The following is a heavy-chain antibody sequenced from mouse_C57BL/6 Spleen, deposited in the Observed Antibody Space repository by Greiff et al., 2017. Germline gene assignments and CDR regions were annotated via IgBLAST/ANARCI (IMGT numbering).Heavy chain of an antibody. D-gene: IGHD1-1*01. V-gene: IGHV1-69*01. CDR2: IDPSDSYT. CDR1: GYTFTSYW. CDR3: ARGITTVVATPYYFDY. J-gene: IGHJ2*01. Sequence: VQLQQPGAELVMPGASVKLSCKASGYTFTSYWMHWVKQRPGQGLEWIGEIDPSDSYTNYNQKFKGKSTLTVDKSSSTAYMQLSSLTSEDSAVYYCARGITTVVATPYYFDYWGQGTTLTVSS.